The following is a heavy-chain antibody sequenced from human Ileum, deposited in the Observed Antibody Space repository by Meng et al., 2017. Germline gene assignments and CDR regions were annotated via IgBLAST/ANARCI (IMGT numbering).Heavy chain of an antibody. CDR3: ARDGGAAPDYFDY. Sequence: QVQLQQPGPGLVMPSQTLSLPCAISGDSVSSNSAAWNWIRQSPSRGLEWLGRTYYRSKWYNNYAVSVRSRISINPDTSKNQFSLQLNSVTPEDTAVYYCARDGGAAPDYFDYWGQGTLVTVSS. CDR1: GDSVSSNSAA. D-gene: IGHD3-16*01. CDR2: TYYRSKWYN. J-gene: IGHJ4*02. V-gene: IGHV6-1*01.